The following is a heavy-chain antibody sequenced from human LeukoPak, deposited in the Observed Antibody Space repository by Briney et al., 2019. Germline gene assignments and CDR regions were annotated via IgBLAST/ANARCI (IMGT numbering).Heavy chain of an antibody. CDR3: ARGVLPSDGDTDY. CDR2: LYSGGST. J-gene: IGHJ4*02. Sequence: GSLSLSFAAPGFTVRSNYMSWVRPAPGKGLEWVSVLYSGGSTYSADSVKGRFTISRDNSKNTLYLQMNSLRAGDTAVYYCARGVLPSDGDTDYWGQGTLVTVSS. D-gene: IGHD4-17*01. CDR1: GFTVRSNY. V-gene: IGHV3-66*01.